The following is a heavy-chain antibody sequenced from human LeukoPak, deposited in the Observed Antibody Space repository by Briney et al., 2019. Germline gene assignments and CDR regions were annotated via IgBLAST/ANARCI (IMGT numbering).Heavy chain of an antibody. CDR2: ISSSSSYT. CDR3: ATETIVAAGTYYYYGMDV. Sequence: GGSLRLSCAASGFTFSDYYMSWIRQAPGKGLEWVSYISSSSSYTNYADSVKGRFTISRDNAKNSLYLQMNSLRAEDTAVYYCATETIVAAGTYYYYGMDVWGQGTTVTVSS. V-gene: IGHV3-11*06. CDR1: GFTFSDYY. J-gene: IGHJ6*02. D-gene: IGHD6-13*01.